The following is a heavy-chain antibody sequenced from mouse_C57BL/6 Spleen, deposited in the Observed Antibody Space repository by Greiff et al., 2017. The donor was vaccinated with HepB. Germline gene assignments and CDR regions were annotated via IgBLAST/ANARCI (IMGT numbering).Heavy chain of an antibody. V-gene: IGHV3-6*01. CDR1: GYSITSGYY. J-gene: IGHJ3*01. CDR3: ARERARVYDGYPWFAY. D-gene: IGHD2-3*01. CDR2: ISYDGSN. Sequence: EVKLMESGPGLVKPSQSLSLTCSVTGYSITSGYYWNWIRQFPGNKLEWMGYISYDGSNNYNPSLKNRISITRDTSKNQFFLKLNSVTTEDTATYYCARERARVYDGYPWFAYWGQGTLVTVSA.